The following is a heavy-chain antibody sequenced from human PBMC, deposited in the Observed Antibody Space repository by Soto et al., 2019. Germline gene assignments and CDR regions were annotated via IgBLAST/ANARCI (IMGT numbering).Heavy chain of an antibody. V-gene: IGHV1-46*01. J-gene: IGHJ4*02. CDR2: INPSGGST. CDR3: ARRDTSGYSQPFDC. Sequence: ASVKVSCKASGYSFTSYYMYWVRQAPGQGLEWMGVINPSGGSTSYAQKFQGRVTMTRDTSTSTVYMELSSLRSEDTAVYYCARRDTSGYSQPFDCWGQGTLVTVSS. CDR1: GYSFTSYY. D-gene: IGHD3-22*01.